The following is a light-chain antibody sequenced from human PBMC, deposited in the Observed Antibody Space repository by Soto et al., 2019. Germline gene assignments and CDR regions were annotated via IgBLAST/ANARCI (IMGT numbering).Light chain of an antibody. CDR2: GVS. CDR3: HQYGISPPT. J-gene: IGKJ5*01. Sequence: EIVLTQSPGTLSLSPGERAALSCRASQSVSGSDLAWYQQKPGQAPRLLISGVSNRATGTPDRFSGSGSGTGLTLTISSLEPEDFAVFYCHQYGISPPTFGPGTRLEI. V-gene: IGKV3-20*01. CDR1: QSVSGSD.